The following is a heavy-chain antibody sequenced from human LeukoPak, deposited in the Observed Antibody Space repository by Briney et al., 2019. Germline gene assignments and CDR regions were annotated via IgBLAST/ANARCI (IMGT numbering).Heavy chain of an antibody. CDR2: IIPIFGTA. CDR3: ARADNPYYYYYVDV. Sequence: ASVKVSCKASGGTFISYAISRVRQAPGQGLEWMGGIIPIFGTANYAQKFQGRVTITTDESTSTAYMELSSLRSEDTAVYYCARADNPYYYYYVDVWGKGTTVTGSS. V-gene: IGHV1-69*05. D-gene: IGHD5-24*01. CDR1: GGTFISYA. J-gene: IGHJ6*03.